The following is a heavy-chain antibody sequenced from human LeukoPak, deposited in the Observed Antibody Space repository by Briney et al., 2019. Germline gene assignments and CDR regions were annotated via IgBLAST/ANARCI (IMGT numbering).Heavy chain of an antibody. CDR1: GFTFDDYA. V-gene: IGHV3-43*02. D-gene: IGHD2-8*02. CDR2: IGGDGGRT. CDR3: AREGGVGSYYYGMDV. Sequence: GSLRLSCAASGFTFDDYAMHWVRQAPGKSLEWVSLIGGDGGRTYYADSVKGRFTISRDNAKNSLYLQMNSLRAEDTTVYYCAREGGVGSYYYGMDVWGQGTTVTVSS. J-gene: IGHJ6*02.